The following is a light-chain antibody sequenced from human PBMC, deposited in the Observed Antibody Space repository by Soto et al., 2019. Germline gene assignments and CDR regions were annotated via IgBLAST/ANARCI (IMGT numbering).Light chain of an antibody. CDR2: GAS. Sequence: EIGLTQCPDPLSLSPGERATLSCRASQTVSSNYLAWCQQRPGQAPRLLIYGASTRAAGIPDRFSGSGSGTDFTLTITRLEPEDSAVYFCQQYTGPPTTFGQGTRLEI. CDR3: QQYTGPPTT. J-gene: IGKJ5*01. V-gene: IGKV3-20*01. CDR1: QTVSSNY.